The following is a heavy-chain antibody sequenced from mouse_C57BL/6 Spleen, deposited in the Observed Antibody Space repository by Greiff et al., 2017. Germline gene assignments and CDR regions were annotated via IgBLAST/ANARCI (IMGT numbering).Heavy chain of an antibody. J-gene: IGHJ4*01. V-gene: IGHV2-3*01. D-gene: IGHD1-1*01. CDR1: GFSLTSYG. CDR3: AKHHSFITTGKGLYAMDY. Sequence: VKLMESGPGLVAPSQSLSITCTVSGFSLTSYGVSWVRQPPGKGLEWLGVIWGDGSTNYHSALISRLSISKDNAKSQVFLKLNSLQTDDTATYYCAKHHSFITTGKGLYAMDYWGQGTSVTVSS. CDR2: IWGDGST.